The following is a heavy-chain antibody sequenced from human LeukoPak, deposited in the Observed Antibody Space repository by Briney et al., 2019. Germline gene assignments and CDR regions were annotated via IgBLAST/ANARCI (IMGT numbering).Heavy chain of an antibody. CDR1: GFTFTNFG. Sequence: GTSLRLSCTASGFTFTNFGMHWVRQAPGKGLEWVAVIWSNGNTKYYADSVKGRFTVSRDTSKDTLYLQMNSLRVEDTAMYYCAREGPVSGTSPFDLWGQGTKVTISS. J-gene: IGHJ3*01. CDR2: IWSNGNTK. D-gene: IGHD1-1*01. V-gene: IGHV3-33*01. CDR3: AREGPVSGTSPFDL.